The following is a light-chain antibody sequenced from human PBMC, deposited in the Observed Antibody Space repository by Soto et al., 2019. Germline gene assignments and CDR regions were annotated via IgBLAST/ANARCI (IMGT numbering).Light chain of an antibody. J-gene: IGKJ5*01. CDR2: GAS. Sequence: EVWTSTARMSVSQGKRATLCCRASQSVSSNLAWYQQKPGQAPRLLIYGASTRATGIPARFSGRGSGTEFTLPLSRLPAEDVAVYYCQHYNNWPRTFGQGTRLEIK. CDR1: QSVSSN. V-gene: IGKV3-15*01. CDR3: QHYNNWPRT.